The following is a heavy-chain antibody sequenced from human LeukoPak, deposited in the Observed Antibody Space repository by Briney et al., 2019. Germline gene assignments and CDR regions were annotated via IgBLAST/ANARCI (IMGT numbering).Heavy chain of an antibody. CDR3: ARGIVVVAATGDAFDI. Sequence: GGSLRLSCAASGFTFSSYAMSWVRQAPGKGLEWVSAISGSGGSTYYADSVKGRFTISRDNSKNTLYLQMNSLRAEDTAVYYCARGIVVVAATGDAFDIWGQGTMVTVSS. J-gene: IGHJ3*02. D-gene: IGHD2-15*01. V-gene: IGHV3-23*01. CDR1: GFTFSSYA. CDR2: ISGSGGST.